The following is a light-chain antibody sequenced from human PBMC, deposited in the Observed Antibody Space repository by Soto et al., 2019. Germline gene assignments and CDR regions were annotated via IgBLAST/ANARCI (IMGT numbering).Light chain of an antibody. Sequence: EIVMTQSPATLSVSPGERATLSCRARQSVSSNLAWYQQKPGQAPRLLIYGASTRATGIPARFSGSGSGTEFTLTISSLQSEDFAVYYCEQYNNWRFTFVPGTKVDIK. V-gene: IGKV3-15*01. J-gene: IGKJ3*01. CDR1: QSVSSN. CDR3: EQYNNWRFT. CDR2: GAS.